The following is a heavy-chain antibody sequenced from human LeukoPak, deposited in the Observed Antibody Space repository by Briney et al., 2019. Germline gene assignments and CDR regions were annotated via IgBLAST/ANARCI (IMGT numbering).Heavy chain of an antibody. CDR2: IRYDGSDK. D-gene: IGHD2-15*01. V-gene: IGHV3-30*02. Sequence: GGSMRLSCAASGFTFNSYGMHWVRQAPGKGLEWVAGIRYDGSDKYYADSVKGRLTISRDNSKNTLYLQMSSLRAEDTAVYYCEKGSYYCSSSSCPQYYYYMDVWGKGTTVTVSS. CDR3: EKGSYYCSSSSCPQYYYYMDV. CDR1: GFTFNSYG. J-gene: IGHJ6*03.